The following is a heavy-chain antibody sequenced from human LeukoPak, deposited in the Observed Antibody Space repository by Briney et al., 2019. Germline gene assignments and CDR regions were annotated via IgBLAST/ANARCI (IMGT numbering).Heavy chain of an antibody. V-gene: IGHV4-34*01. J-gene: IGHJ4*02. Sequence: SETLSLTCAVYGGSFSGYYWSWIRRPPGKGLEWIGEINHSGSTNYNPSLKSRVTISVDTSKNQFSLKLSSVTAADTAVYYCARGTAMVTVDYWGQGTLVTVSS. D-gene: IGHD5-18*01. CDR1: GGSFSGYY. CDR2: INHSGST. CDR3: ARGTAMVTVDY.